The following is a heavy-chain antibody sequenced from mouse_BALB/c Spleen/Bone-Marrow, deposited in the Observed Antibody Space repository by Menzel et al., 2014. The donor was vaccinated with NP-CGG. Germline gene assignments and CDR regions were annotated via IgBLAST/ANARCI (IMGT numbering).Heavy chain of an antibody. Sequence: VQVVESGPGLVAPSQSLSIPCTVSGFSLTSYGVHWVRQPPRKGLEWLGVIWAGGSTNYNSALMSRLSISKDNSKSQVFLKMNSLQTDDTAMYYCASMITTAWFAYWGQGTLVTVSA. CDR3: ASMITTAWFAY. CDR2: IWAGGST. CDR1: GFSLTSYG. V-gene: IGHV2-9*02. D-gene: IGHD2-4*01. J-gene: IGHJ3*01.